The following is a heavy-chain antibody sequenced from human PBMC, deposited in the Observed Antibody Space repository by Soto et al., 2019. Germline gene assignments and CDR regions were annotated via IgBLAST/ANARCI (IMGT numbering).Heavy chain of an antibody. CDR1: GYTFTNYG. J-gene: IGHJ4*02. CDR2: ISGYNGNT. Sequence: QVQLVQSGTEVRKPGASVKVSCKTSGYTFTNYGISWVRQAPGQGLEWMGWISGYNGNTNYAQKAQGRVTMTRDTSTRTAYMQLRSLRSDDTAVYYCAREGMDYWGQGTLVTVSS. CDR3: AREGMDY. V-gene: IGHV1-18*01.